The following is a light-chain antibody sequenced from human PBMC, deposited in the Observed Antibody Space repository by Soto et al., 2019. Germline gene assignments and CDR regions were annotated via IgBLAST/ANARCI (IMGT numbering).Light chain of an antibody. CDR1: QSVSSN. CDR2: GAS. Sequence: EIVMTQSPATLSVSPGERATLSCRASQSVSSNLAWYQQKPGQAPRLLIYGASTRATGIPARFSGSGSGTEFTLTISRLEPEDVAVYYCQQYGSSPWAFGQGTKVDI. V-gene: IGKV3-15*01. CDR3: QQYGSSPWA. J-gene: IGKJ1*01.